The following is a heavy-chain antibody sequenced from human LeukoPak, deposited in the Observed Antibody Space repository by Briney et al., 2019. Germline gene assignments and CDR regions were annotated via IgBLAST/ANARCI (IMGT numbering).Heavy chain of an antibody. Sequence: PSETLSLTCAVSNYPITSDYYWVWIRQPPGQGLEWIGQIFHSGIAHYNPSLKSRVTMSVDTSRSQFSVNLNSVTAADTAVYFCGRARLGTAYNRFYYYMDVRGKGTTVTVSS. CDR1: NYPITSDYY. D-gene: IGHD6-6*01. V-gene: IGHV4-38-2*01. CDR3: GRARLGTAYNRFYYYMDV. CDR2: IFHSGIA. J-gene: IGHJ6*03.